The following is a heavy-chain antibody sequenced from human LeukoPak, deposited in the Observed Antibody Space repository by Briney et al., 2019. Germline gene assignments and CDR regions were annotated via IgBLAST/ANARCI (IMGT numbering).Heavy chain of an antibody. D-gene: IGHD3-9*01. CDR2: ISYDGSDK. J-gene: IGHJ4*02. CDR3: ARTLYDTLTGYRIEYFDY. Sequence: PGRSLRLSCAASGFTFSNFGMHWVRQAPGKGLEWVAVISYDGSDKYYADFVMGRFTISKDNSKNTLYLQMNSLRAEDTALYYCARTLYDTLTGYRIEYFDYWGQGSLVTVSS. CDR1: GFTFSNFG. V-gene: IGHV3-30*03.